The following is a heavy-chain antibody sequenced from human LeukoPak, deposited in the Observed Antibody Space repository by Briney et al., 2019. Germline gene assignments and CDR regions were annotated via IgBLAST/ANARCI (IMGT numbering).Heavy chain of an antibody. V-gene: IGHV1-69*13. CDR3: ARVDRLGYKIDY. J-gene: IGHJ4*02. CDR1: GGTFSSYA. Sequence: SVKVSCKASGGTFSSYAISWVRQAPGQGLEWMGGIIPIFGTANYAQKFQGRVTITADESTSTAYMELSSLRSEDTAVYYCARVDRLGYKIDYWGQGTLVTVSS. CDR2: IIPIFGTA. D-gene: IGHD2-15*01.